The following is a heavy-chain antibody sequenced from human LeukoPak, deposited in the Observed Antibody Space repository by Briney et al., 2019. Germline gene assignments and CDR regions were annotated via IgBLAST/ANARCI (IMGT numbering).Heavy chain of an antibody. CDR3: ARDLYGSGSYYIPGAFDI. Sequence: SETLSLTCAVYGGSFSGRYWNWIRQPPGKGLEWIGEINDSGITKYNPSLKSRVTISVGTSKNQFSLRLSSVTAADTAVYYCARDLYGSGSYYIPGAFDIWGQGTMVTVSS. J-gene: IGHJ3*02. D-gene: IGHD3-10*01. V-gene: IGHV4-34*01. CDR1: GGSFSGRY. CDR2: INDSGIT.